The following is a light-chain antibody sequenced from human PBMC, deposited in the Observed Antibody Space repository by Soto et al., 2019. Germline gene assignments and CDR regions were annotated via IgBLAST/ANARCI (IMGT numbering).Light chain of an antibody. V-gene: IGKV1-5*01. CDR3: QQYNSYSKT. J-gene: IGKJ1*01. Sequence: IQMTQSPSTLSASVLDIFTITCRASQSISYWLAWYQQKPGNAPKLLIYAASSLESGVPSRFSGSGSGTEFTLTISSLQPDDSASYYCQQYNSYSKTFGQGTKVDIK. CDR2: AAS. CDR1: QSISYW.